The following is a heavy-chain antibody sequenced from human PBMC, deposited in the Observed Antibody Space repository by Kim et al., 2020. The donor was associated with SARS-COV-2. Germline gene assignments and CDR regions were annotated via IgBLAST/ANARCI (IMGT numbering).Heavy chain of an antibody. CDR1: GASVSSGNYY. V-gene: IGHV4-61*01. J-gene: IGHJ4*02. CDR2: IHSSGST. D-gene: IGHD1-26*01. CDR3: ASSPSLVGTNTFDY. Sequence: SETLSLTCKVSGASVSSGNYYWSWIRQPPGKGLEWIGEIHSSGSTNYNPSLKSRVTISIDTSKNQFSLNFSSVTTADAAVYYCASSPSLVGTNTFDYWGQGTLVIVSS.